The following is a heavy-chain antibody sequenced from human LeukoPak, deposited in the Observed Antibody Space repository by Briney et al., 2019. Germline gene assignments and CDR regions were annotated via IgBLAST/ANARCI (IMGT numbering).Heavy chain of an antibody. D-gene: IGHD3-22*01. CDR2: ISYEGSNK. Sequence: GGSLRLSCAASGFTFSSYAMHWVRQAPGKGLEWVAVISYEGSNKYYADSVKGRFTFSRDNSKNPLYLQMNSLRAEDPAVYYCARGRYYYDSSGYTYFDYWGQGTLVTVSS. V-gene: IGHV3-30-3*01. CDR1: GFTFSSYA. CDR3: ARGRYYYDSSGYTYFDY. J-gene: IGHJ4*02.